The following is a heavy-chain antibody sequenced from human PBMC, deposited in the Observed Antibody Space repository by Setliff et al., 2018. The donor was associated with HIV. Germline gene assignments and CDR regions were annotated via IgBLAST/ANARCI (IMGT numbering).Heavy chain of an antibody. CDR2: IYTSGST. CDR1: GGSISSYY. D-gene: IGHD3-16*01. J-gene: IGHJ4*02. CDR3: ARQRHGGAGAHDY. Sequence: SETLSLTCTVSGGSISSYYWSWIRQPPGKGLEWIGYIYTSGSTNYNPSLKSRVTISVDTSKNQFSLKLYSVTAADTAVYYCARQRHGGAGAHDYWGQGTLVTVSS. V-gene: IGHV4-4*09.